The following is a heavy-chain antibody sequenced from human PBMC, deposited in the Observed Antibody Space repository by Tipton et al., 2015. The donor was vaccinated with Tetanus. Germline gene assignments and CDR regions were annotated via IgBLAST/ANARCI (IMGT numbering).Heavy chain of an antibody. CDR1: GYSFTSKW. V-gene: IGHV5-51*01. D-gene: IGHD2-15*01. Sequence: QSGAEVKKSGESLKISCKGSGYSFTSKWIGWVRQMPGKGLEWMGIVYPGDSDPRYSPSFQGQVTIPADKSISAAYLQWSSLKASDTGIYYCARQDCSGGSCSLDVWGQGTTVTVSS. CDR2: VYPGDSDP. CDR3: ARQDCSGGSCSLDV. J-gene: IGHJ6*02.